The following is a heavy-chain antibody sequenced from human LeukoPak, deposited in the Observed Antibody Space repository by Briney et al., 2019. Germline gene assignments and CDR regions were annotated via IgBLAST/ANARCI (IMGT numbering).Heavy chain of an antibody. J-gene: IGHJ3*02. CDR1: GFTFSSYG. V-gene: IGHV3-66*01. CDR3: ARDCISTSCTDAFDI. Sequence: PGGSLRLSCAASGFTFSSYGMNWVRQAPGRGLEWVSVLYSGGTTYYVDSVKGRFTISRDNSKDTLYLQMNSLRAEDTAVYYCARDCISTSCTDAFDIWGQGTMVTVSS. CDR2: LYSGGTT. D-gene: IGHD2-2*01.